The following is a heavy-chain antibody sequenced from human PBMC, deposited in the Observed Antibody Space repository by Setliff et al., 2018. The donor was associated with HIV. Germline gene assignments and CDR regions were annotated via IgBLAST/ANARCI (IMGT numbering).Heavy chain of an antibody. J-gene: IGHJ6*03. Sequence: GGSLRLSCAASGFTFSSYWMHWVRQAPEKGLVWFSHINSDGSGTSYADSVKGRFTISRDNSKNTLYLQINSLRAEDTAIYYCAKRRVCNTSCYIVDYMDVWGKGTTVTVSS. CDR2: INSDGSGT. D-gene: IGHD2-21*01. V-gene: IGHV3-74*01. CDR3: AKRRVCNTSCYIVDYMDV. CDR1: GFTFSSYW.